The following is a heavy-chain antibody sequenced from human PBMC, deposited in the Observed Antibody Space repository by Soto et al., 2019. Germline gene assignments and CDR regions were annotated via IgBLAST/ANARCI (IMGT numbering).Heavy chain of an antibody. CDR3: SNQIYGVNS. J-gene: IGHJ4*02. Sequence: LLRVSRRVSGFTFVAFAIRWVSQVSGKGLEWIARIRSKANNYATTYAPSVKGRFTISRDDSENTVYLQMNSLKTEDTAIYYCSNQIYGVNSWGQGTLVTVS. CDR2: IRSKANNYAT. D-gene: IGHD2-8*01. V-gene: IGHV3-73*01. CDR1: GFTFVAFA.